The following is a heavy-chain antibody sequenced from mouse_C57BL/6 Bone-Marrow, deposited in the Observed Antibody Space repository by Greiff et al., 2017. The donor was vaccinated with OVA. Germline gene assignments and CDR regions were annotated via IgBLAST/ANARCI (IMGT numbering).Heavy chain of an antibody. CDR2: ISSGGDYI. Sequence: EVKVVESGEGLVKPGGSLKLSCAASGFTFSSYAMSWVRQTPEKRLEWVAYISSGGDYIYYADTVKGRFTISREEARNTLYLQMSSLKSEDTAMYYCTRLLDAMDYWGQGTSVTVSS. CDR1: GFTFSSYA. J-gene: IGHJ4*01. CDR3: TRLLDAMDY. D-gene: IGHD2-1*01. V-gene: IGHV5-9-1*02.